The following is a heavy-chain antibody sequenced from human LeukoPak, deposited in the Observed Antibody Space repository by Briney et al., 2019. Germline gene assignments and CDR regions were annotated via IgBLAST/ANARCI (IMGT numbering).Heavy chain of an antibody. D-gene: IGHD3-10*01. Sequence: GGSLRLSCAASGFTFSSYSMNWVRQAPGKGLEWVSSISSSSSYIYYADSVKGRFTISRDNAKNSLYLQMNSLRAEDTAVYYCARDNSSGLLWFGKSYNDYWGQGTLVTVSS. CDR1: GFTFSSYS. V-gene: IGHV3-21*01. CDR2: ISSSSSYI. J-gene: IGHJ4*02. CDR3: ARDNSSGLLWFGKSYNDY.